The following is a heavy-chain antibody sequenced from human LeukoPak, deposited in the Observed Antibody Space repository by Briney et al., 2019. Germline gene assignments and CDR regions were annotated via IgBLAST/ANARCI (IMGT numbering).Heavy chain of an antibody. CDR1: GDSISGSSYY. D-gene: IGHD4-23*01. CDR3: ARGSSGLMTTVVTSGHGDFDY. CDR2: IYYSGST. V-gene: IGHV4-39*07. J-gene: IGHJ4*02. Sequence: SETLSLTCTVSGDSISGSSYYWGWIRQPPGKGLEWIGSIYYSGSTYYNPSLKSRVTISVDTSKNQFSLKLSSVTAADTAVYYCARGSSGLMTTVVTSGHGDFDYWGQGTLVTVSS.